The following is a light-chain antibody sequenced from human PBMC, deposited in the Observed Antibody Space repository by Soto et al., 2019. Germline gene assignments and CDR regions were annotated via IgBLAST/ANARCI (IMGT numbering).Light chain of an antibody. V-gene: IGKV1-5*01. CDR1: QTISNW. J-gene: IGKJ1*01. Sequence: DIQMTQSPSTLSASVGDRVTITCRASQTISNWLAWYQQKPGKAPKLLIYDASTLESGVPSRFSGSGSGTEFTLTISTLQPDDFATYYCQLYNTYPWTFGQGTKVDIK. CDR3: QLYNTYPWT. CDR2: DAS.